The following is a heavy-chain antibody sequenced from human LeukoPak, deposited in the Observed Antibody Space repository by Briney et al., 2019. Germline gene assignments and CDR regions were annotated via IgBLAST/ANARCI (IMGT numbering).Heavy chain of an antibody. CDR1: GGSITGYY. J-gene: IGHJ4*02. Sequence: SETLSLTCTVSGGSITGYYWTWIRQPAGKGLGWIGRVSDTGRAYYNPSLERRVTISLDTSNNRFSLKVTSVTAADTAVYYCARWRVRAPPCFDYWGQGTLVTVSS. CDR3: ARWRVRAPPCFDY. D-gene: IGHD3-3*01. V-gene: IGHV4-4*07. CDR2: VSDTGRA.